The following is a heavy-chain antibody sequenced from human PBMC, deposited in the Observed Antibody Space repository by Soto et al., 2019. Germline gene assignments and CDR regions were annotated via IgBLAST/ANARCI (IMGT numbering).Heavy chain of an antibody. CDR2: IIPIFGTA. V-gene: IGHV1-69*13. CDR3: VSGELQDRYFDY. J-gene: IGHJ4*02. Sequence: SVKVSCKASGGTFSSYAISWVRQAPGQGLEWMGGIIPIFGTANYAQKFQGRVTITADESTSTAYMELSSLRSEDTAVYYCVSGELQDRYFDYWGQGTLVTVCS. CDR1: GGTFSSYA. D-gene: IGHD3-10*02.